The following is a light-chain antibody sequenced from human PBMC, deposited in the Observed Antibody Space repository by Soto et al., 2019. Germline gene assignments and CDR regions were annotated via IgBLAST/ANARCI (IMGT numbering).Light chain of an antibody. CDR2: VNSDGSH. V-gene: IGLV4-69*01. Sequence: QSVLTQSPSASASLGASVKFTCTLSSGHSSYAIAWHQQHPEKGPRYLMKVNSDGSHNKGDGIPDRFSGSSSGAERYLTISSLQSEDEADYYCQTWGTGYWVFGGGTKLTVL. CDR1: SGHSSYA. J-gene: IGLJ3*02. CDR3: QTWGTGYWV.